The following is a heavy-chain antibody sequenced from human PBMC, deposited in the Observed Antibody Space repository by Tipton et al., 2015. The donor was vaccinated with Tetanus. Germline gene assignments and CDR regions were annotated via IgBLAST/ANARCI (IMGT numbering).Heavy chain of an antibody. CDR2: ISSSSYI. Sequence: LSLTCAVYGGSFSGYYWSWIRQPPGKGLEWVSSISSSSYIYYADSVRGRFTISRDNAKNSLYLQMNSLRAEDTAVYYCARAIGYYDSSGYYFYDAFNIWGQGTMVTVSS. CDR3: ARAIGYYDSSGYYFYDAFNI. J-gene: IGHJ3*02. V-gene: IGHV3-69-1*01. D-gene: IGHD3-22*01. CDR1: GGSFSGYY.